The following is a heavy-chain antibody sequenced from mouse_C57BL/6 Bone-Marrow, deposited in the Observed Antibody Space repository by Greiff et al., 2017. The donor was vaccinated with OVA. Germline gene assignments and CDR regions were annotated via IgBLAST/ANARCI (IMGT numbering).Heavy chain of an antibody. V-gene: IGHV1-64*01. Sequence: QVQLKESGAELVKPGASVKLSCKASGYTFTSYWMHWVKQRPGQGLEWIGMIHPNSGSTNYNEKFKSKATLTVDKSSSTAYMQLSSLTSEDSAVYYCAKRDYYGSRDYWGQGTTLTVSA. CDR1: GYTFTSYW. CDR2: IHPNSGST. J-gene: IGHJ2*01. D-gene: IGHD1-1*01. CDR3: AKRDYYGSRDY.